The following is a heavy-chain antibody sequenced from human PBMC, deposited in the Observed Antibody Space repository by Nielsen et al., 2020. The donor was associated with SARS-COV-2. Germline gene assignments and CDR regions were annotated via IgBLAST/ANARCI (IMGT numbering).Heavy chain of an antibody. J-gene: IGHJ6*03. CDR2: ISDDNTI. V-gene: IGHV3-69-1*01. Sequence: GGSLRLSCAASGFPFRDFYMTRNRQAPGKGLEWVSYISDDNTIFYADSVKGRFTIARDNAENSLYLQMNTLRVEDTALYHCVRDATPRDHAASWVDDLVLRYLEVEADYMDVWGRGTTVTVSS. CDR1: GFPFRDFY. CDR3: VRDATPRDHAASWVDDLVLRYLEVEADYMDV. D-gene: IGHD3-3*01.